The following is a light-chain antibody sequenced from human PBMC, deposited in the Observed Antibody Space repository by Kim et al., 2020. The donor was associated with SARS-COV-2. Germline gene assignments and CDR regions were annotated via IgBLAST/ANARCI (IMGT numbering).Light chain of an antibody. J-gene: IGKJ4*01. V-gene: IGKV3-11*01. CDR3: QQRSNWPPLT. CDR2: DAS. Sequence: EIVLTQSPATLSLSPGERATLSCRASQSVGSSLVWYQQKRGQAPRLLIYDASHRATGIPARFSGSGSGTDFTLTISSLEPEDFAVYYCQQRSNWPPLTFGGGTKVDI. CDR1: QSVGSS.